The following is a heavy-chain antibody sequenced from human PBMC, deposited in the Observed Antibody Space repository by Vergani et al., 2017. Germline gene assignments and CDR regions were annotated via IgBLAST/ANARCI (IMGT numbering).Heavy chain of an antibody. CDR2: IVHTGRP. Sequence: QVQLQQWGGGLLKPSETLSLTCVVNGGSFTSYHWTWIRQSLGEGLEWVGDIVHTGRPDYNPSLKSRLTMSVDKSRNQFSLTLNTATATDTAIYFCARVNTETNCHLYYYYYMDVWGQGTAVTVS. V-gene: IGHV4-34*12. J-gene: IGHJ6*03. CDR3: ARVNTETNCHLYYYYYMDV. CDR1: GGSFTSYH. D-gene: IGHD4-11*01.